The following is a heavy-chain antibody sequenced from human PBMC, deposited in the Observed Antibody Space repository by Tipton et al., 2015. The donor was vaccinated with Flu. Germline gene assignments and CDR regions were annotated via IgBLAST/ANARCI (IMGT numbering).Heavy chain of an antibody. J-gene: IGHJ5*02. CDR1: GYTFTSYG. CDR3: ARHNYYGSGSYYNIGWFDP. D-gene: IGHD3-10*01. CDR2: ISAYNGNT. V-gene: IGHV1-18*01. Sequence: QLVQSGAEVKKPGASVKVSCKASGYTFTSYGISWVRQAPGQGLEWMGWISAYNGNTNYAQKLQGRVTMTTDTSTSTAYMELRNLRSDDTAAYYCARHNYYGSGSYYNIGWFDPWGQGTLVTVSS.